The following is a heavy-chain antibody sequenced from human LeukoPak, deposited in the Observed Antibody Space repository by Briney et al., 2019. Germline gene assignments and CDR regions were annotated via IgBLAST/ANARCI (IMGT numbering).Heavy chain of an antibody. CDR1: GFTFSSYA. Sequence: GGSLRLSCAASGFTFSSYAMSWVRQAPGKGLEWVSAISGSGGSTYYADSVKGRFTISTDNSKNTLYLQMNSLRAEDTAVYYCARFRIAAAGTTDWFDPWGQGTLVTVSS. V-gene: IGHV3-23*01. D-gene: IGHD6-13*01. CDR3: ARFRIAAAGTTDWFDP. J-gene: IGHJ5*02. CDR2: ISGSGGST.